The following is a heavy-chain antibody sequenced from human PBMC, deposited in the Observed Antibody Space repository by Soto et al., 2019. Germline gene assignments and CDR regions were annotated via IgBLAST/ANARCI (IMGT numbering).Heavy chain of an antibody. CDR1: GYTFTSYD. CDR3: ATPGIAVAGTTYYFDY. J-gene: IGHJ4*02. Sequence: ASVKVSCKASGYTFTSYDINWVRQATGQGLEWMGWMNPNSGNTGYAQKFQGRVTMNRNTSISTAYMELSSLRSEDTAVYYCATPGIAVAGTTYYFDYWGQGTLVTISS. CDR2: MNPNSGNT. V-gene: IGHV1-8*01. D-gene: IGHD6-19*01.